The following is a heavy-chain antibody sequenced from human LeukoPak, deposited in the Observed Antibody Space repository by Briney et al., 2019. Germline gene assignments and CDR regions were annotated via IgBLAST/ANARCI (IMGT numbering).Heavy chain of an antibody. J-gene: IGHJ6*03. V-gene: IGHV4-4*07. CDR3: ARDYYGSGSYYYYYYMDV. CDR2: IYTSGST. Sequence: PSETLSLTCTVSGGSISSYYWSRIRQPAGKGLEWIGRIYTSGSTNYNPSLKSRVTISVDTSKNQFSLKLSSVTAADTAVYYCARDYYGSGSYYYYYYMDVWGKGTTVTVSS. CDR1: GGSISSYY. D-gene: IGHD3-10*01.